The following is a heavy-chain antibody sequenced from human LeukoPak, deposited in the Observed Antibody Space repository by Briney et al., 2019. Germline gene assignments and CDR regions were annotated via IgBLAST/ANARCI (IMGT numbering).Heavy chain of an antibody. D-gene: IGHD3-10*01. V-gene: IGHV3-21*04. Sequence: GGSLRLSCAASGFTFSSYSMNWVRQAPGKGLEWVSSISSSSSYIYYADSVKGRFTISRDNAKNSLYLQMNSLRAEDTAVYYCARAIVGELRETVFDYWGQGTLVTVSS. CDR2: ISSSSSYI. CDR1: GFTFSSYS. J-gene: IGHJ4*02. CDR3: ARAIVGELRETVFDY.